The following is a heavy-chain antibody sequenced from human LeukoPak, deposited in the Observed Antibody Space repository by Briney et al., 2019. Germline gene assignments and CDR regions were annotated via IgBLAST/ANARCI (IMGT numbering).Heavy chain of an antibody. CDR1: GYTFTIYG. D-gene: IGHD3-3*01. V-gene: IGHV1-18*01. J-gene: IGHJ6*03. CDR3: ARERTDYDFWSGLINNYYYMDV. CDR2: ISAYNGNT. Sequence: ASVTVSCKASGYTFTIYGISWVRQAPGQGLEWMGWISAYNGNTNYAQKLQGRVTITTDTSTSTAYMELRSLRSDDTAVYYCARERTDYDFWSGLINNYYYMDVWGKGTTVTVSS.